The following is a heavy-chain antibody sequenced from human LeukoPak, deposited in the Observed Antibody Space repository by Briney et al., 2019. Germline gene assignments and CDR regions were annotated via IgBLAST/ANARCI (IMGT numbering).Heavy chain of an antibody. V-gene: IGHV1-18*04. CDR2: ISGYNGNT. D-gene: IGHD5-18*01. CDR1: GYTFTSYY. J-gene: IGHJ4*02. Sequence: VASVKVSCKASGYTFTSYYMHWVRQAPGQGPEWLGWISGYNGNTNYVEKLQGRVTITTDTSTSTAYMELRSLRSDDTAVYYCAREQGGYSYGLDYWGQGTLVTVSS. CDR3: AREQGGYSYGLDY.